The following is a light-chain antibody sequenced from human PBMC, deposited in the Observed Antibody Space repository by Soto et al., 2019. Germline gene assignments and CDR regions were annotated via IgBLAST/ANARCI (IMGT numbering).Light chain of an antibody. Sequence: EIVLTQSPATLSLSPGERATLSCRASQSVSSYLAWYQQKPGQAPRLLIYDASNRATGIPARFSGSGSGTDFNLTIRSLEPEDLAVYYCQQRSNWLLTFGGGTKVEIK. CDR3: QQRSNWLLT. J-gene: IGKJ4*01. V-gene: IGKV3-11*01. CDR1: QSVSSY. CDR2: DAS.